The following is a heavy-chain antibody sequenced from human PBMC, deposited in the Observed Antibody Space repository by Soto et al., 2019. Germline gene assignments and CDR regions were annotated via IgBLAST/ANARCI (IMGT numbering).Heavy chain of an antibody. CDR3: ARMDGDYNYYGLDV. V-gene: IGHV2-26*01. CDR1: GFSLTNGRMG. Sequence: SGPTLVKPTETLTLTYSGSGFSLTNGRMGVRWIRQPPGKALEWLAHFFSGAERSYSTSMQSRLNMYKDSSGSQVVITMTNMATADTATYYCARMDGDYNYYGLDVWGHGIAVTVSS. J-gene: IGHJ6*02. CDR2: FFSGAER. D-gene: IGHD4-17*01.